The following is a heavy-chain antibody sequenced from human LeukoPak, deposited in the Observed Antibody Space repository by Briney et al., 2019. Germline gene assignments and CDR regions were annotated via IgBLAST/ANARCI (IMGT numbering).Heavy chain of an antibody. CDR3: ARAIVGATKPGLYYFDY. CDR1: GFTFSSYS. J-gene: IGHJ4*02. D-gene: IGHD1-26*01. CDR2: ISSSSSYI. V-gene: IGHV3-21*01. Sequence: GGSLRLSCAASGFTFSSYSMNWVRQAPGKGLEWVSSISSSSSYIYYADSVKGRFTISRDNAKNSLYLQMNSLRAEVTAVYYCARAIVGATKPGLYYFDYWGQGTLVTVSS.